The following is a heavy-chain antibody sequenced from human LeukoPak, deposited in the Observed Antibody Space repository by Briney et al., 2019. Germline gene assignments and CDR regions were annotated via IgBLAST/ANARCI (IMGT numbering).Heavy chain of an antibody. V-gene: IGHV4-59*08. J-gene: IGHJ5*02. Sequence: SETLSLTCTVSGGSISSYYWSWIRQPPGKGLEWIAYIYYSGSTNYNPSLKSRVTISVDTSKNQFSLKLSSVTAADTAAFYCARHQSGTNWFDPWGQGTLVTVSS. CDR2: IYYSGST. D-gene: IGHD1-7*01. CDR1: GGSISSYY. CDR3: ARHQSGTNWFDP.